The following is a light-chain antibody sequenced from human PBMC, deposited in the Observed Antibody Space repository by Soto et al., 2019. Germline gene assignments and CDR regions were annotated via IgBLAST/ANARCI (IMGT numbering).Light chain of an antibody. Sequence: QSALTQPASVSGSPGQSITISCTGTSSDVGGYNYVSWYQQHPGKAPKLMMYEVSNRPSGVSNRFSGSKSDYTASLTISGLQAEDVADYYCSSYTSTSTLGVFGGGTQLTVL. CDR2: EVS. CDR3: SSYTSTSTLGV. J-gene: IGLJ2*01. CDR1: SSDVGGYNY. V-gene: IGLV2-14*01.